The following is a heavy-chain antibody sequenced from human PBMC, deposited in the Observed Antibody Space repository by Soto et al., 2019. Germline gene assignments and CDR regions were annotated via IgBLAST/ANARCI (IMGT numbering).Heavy chain of an antibody. D-gene: IGHD6-19*01. CDR3: ASLTTGHSSGWSIDD. V-gene: IGHV4-30-4*01. J-gene: IGHJ4*02. CDR1: GGSISRGDYY. Sequence: SETLSLTCTVSGGSISRGDYYWSWIRQPPEKGLEWIGYIYYSGSTYYNPSLKSRVTISVDTSKNQFSLKLSSVTAADTAVYYCASLTTGHSSGWSIDDWCQGILVTVSS. CDR2: IYYSGST.